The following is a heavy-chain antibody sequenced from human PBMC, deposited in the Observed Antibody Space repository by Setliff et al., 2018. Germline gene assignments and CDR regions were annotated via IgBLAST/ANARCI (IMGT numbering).Heavy chain of an antibody. CDR1: GFTFSIYA. D-gene: IGHD2-2*01. Sequence: PGGSLRLSCAASGFTFSIYAMSWVRQAPGKGLEWVSAIRGDSGSTYYADSVKGRVTISRDNAKNSLYLQMSSLRAEDTAVFYCARVVTSAFAIWGQGTMVTVSS. CDR2: IRGDSGST. V-gene: IGHV3-23*01. J-gene: IGHJ3*02. CDR3: ARVVTSAFAI.